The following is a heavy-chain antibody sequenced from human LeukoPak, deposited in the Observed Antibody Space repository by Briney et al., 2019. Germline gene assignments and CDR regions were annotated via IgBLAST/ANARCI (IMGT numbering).Heavy chain of an antibody. J-gene: IGHJ3*02. Sequence: GGSLRLSCAASGFTFSSYWMHWVRQAPGKGLVWVSRINSDGSSTSYADSVKGRFTISRDNAKNTLYLQMNGLRAEDTAVYYCARAIRYFDWLLPDDAFDIWGQGTMVTVSS. V-gene: IGHV3-74*01. CDR3: ARAIRYFDWLLPDDAFDI. CDR2: INSDGSST. D-gene: IGHD3-9*01. CDR1: GFTFSSYW.